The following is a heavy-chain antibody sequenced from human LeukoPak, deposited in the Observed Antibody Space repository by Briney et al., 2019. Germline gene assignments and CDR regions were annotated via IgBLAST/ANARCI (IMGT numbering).Heavy chain of an antibody. J-gene: IGHJ3*02. CDR1: GGTFSSYA. V-gene: IGHV1-69*13. Sequence: SVKVSCKASGGTFSSYAISWVRQAPGQGLEWMGGIIPIFGTANYAQKFQGRVTITADESTSTAYMELSSLRSEDTAVYYCVRAVAVAGTINAFDIWGQGTMVTVSS. CDR3: VRAVAVAGTINAFDI. D-gene: IGHD6-19*01. CDR2: IIPIFGTA.